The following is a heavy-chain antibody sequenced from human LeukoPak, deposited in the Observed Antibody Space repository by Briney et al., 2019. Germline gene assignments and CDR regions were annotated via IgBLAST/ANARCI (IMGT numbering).Heavy chain of an antibody. D-gene: IGHD4-17*01. CDR1: GGSISSYY. CDR2: INHSGST. CDR3: AREGGDYDIDY. V-gene: IGHV4-34*01. Sequence: SETLSLTCTVSGGSISSYYWSWIRQPPGKGLEWIGEINHSGSTNYNPSLKSRVTISVDTSKNQFSLKLSSVTAADTAVYYCAREGGDYDIDYWGQGTLVTASS. J-gene: IGHJ4*02.